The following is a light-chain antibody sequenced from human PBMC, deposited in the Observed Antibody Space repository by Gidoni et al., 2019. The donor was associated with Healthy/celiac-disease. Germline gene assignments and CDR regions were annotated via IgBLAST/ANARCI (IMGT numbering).Light chain of an antibody. CDR1: AFPKQY. CDR3: QSADSSGTSVV. J-gene: IGLJ2*01. V-gene: IGLV3-25*03. CDR2: KDS. Sequence: ELTQPPQVSASPGQTARITCSGDAFPKQYADWYQQKPGQAPVLMIDKDSERPSGIPERFSGSSSGTTVTLTISGVQAEDEADYYCQSADSSGTSVVFGGGTKLTVL.